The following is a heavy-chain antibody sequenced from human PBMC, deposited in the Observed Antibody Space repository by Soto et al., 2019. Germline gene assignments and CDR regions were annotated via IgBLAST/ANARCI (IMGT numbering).Heavy chain of an antibody. CDR1: EFTFISYS. CDR2: ISSSISYI. V-gene: IGHV3-21*01. D-gene: IGHD6-13*01. J-gene: IGHJ4*02. CDR3: ARSGIAAAGTIGDY. Sequence: PGGSLRLSLAASEFTFISYSMNWVLQTPGKGLECVSSISSSISYIYYADSVKGRLTISRDNAKNLLYLQMNSLRAEDTAVYYCARSGIAAAGTIGDYWGQGTLVTVSS.